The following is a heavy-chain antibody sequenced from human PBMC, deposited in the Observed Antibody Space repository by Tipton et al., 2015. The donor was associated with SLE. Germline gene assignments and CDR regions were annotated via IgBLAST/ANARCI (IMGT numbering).Heavy chain of an antibody. Sequence: SLRLSCAVSRFTFSGFTMNWVRQAPGKGLQWLSSISSSGNYIFYADSVKGRFTISRDNAKKSLYLQMNSLRVEDTAVYYCARDAGSGPIYFDDWGQGTLVTVSS. CDR1: RFTFSGFT. CDR3: ARDAGSGPIYFDD. V-gene: IGHV3-21*01. D-gene: IGHD2-15*01. J-gene: IGHJ4*02. CDR2: ISSSGNYI.